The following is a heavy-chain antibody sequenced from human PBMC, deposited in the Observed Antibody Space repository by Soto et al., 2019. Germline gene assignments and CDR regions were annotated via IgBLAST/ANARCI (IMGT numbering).Heavy chain of an antibody. V-gene: IGHV1-18*01. CDR3: ARAPAAGDWFDP. J-gene: IGHJ5*02. D-gene: IGHD6-13*01. CDR2: INTYNGNT. CDR1: GYSFTSYG. Sequence: QVQLVQSGAEVKKPGASVKVSCKASGYSFTSYGITWVRQAPGQGLEWMGWINTYNGNTNYAQKLQGRVTMTTDTSTSTAYTELRSLRSDDTAVYYCARAPAAGDWFDPWGQGTLVTVSS.